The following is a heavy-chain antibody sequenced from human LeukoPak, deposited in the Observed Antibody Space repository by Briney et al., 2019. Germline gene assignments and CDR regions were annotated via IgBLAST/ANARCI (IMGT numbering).Heavy chain of an antibody. CDR1: GFPFSSYD. V-gene: IGHV3-30*02. CDR2: IQYDGSNK. D-gene: IGHD1-26*01. CDR3: AKFSKYSRNWPPGVAY. Sequence: GGSLRLSCAASGFPFSSYDMHWVRQAPGKGLEWVAFIQYDGSNKYYADSVKGRFTISRDNSKNTLYLRMNSLRADDTAVYYCAKFSKYSRNWPPGVAYWGQGTLVTVSS. J-gene: IGHJ4*02.